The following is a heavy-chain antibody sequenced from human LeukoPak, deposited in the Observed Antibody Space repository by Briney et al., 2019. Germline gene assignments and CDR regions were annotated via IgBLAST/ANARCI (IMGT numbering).Heavy chain of an antibody. CDR1: GFTFSTYW. CDR3: ARCFDI. CDR2: INSDGSSP. Sequence: GGSLRLSCAASGFTFSTYWMHWVRQAPGKGLVWVSCINSDGSSPSYADSVKGRFTISRDNAKNSLHLQMNSLRAEDTAVYYCARCFDIWGQGTMVTVSS. J-gene: IGHJ3*02. V-gene: IGHV3-74*01.